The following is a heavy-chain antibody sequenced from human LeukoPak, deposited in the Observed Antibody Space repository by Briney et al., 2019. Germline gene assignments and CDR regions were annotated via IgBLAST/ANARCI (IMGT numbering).Heavy chain of an antibody. J-gene: IGHJ4*02. CDR2: ISSSSSYI. V-gene: IGHV3-21*01. Sequence: PGGSLRLSCAASGFTFSSSSMNWVRQAPGKGLEWVSSISSSSSYIYYADSVKGRFTISRDNAKNSLYLQMNSLRAEDTAVYYCASLTQRAIVGATDYWGQGTLVTVSS. D-gene: IGHD1-26*01. CDR3: ASLTQRAIVGATDY. CDR1: GFTFSSSS.